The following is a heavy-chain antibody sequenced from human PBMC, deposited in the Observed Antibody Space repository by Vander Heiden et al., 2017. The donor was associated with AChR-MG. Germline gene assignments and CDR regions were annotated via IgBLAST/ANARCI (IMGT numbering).Heavy chain of an antibody. CDR2: ISYDGSNK. V-gene: IGHV3-30-3*01. J-gene: IGHJ6*03. CDR3: ARDRVEVRDMDV. Sequence: QVQLVESGGGVVQPGRSLRLPCAAAGFTFSSYAMHWVRQAPGKGLEWVAVISYDGSNKYYADSVKGRFTISRDNSKNTLYLQMNSLRAEDTAVYYCARDRVEVRDMDVWGKGTTVTVSS. D-gene: IGHD3-3*01. CDR1: GFTFSSYA.